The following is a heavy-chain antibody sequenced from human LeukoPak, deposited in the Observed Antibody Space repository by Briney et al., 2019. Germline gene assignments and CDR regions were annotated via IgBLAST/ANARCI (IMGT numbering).Heavy chain of an antibody. CDR3: CYSGFDY. CDR2: IYDSGST. J-gene: IGHJ4*02. V-gene: IGHV4-59*01. D-gene: IGHD2-21*02. Sequence: SETLSLTCNVSGGSIRSYHWSWIRQPPGKRLEWIGYIYDSGSTNYNPSLKSRVTISIDTSKNQFSLKLSSDCAREAYCGGDCYSGFDYWGQGTLVTVSS. CDR1: GGSIRSYH.